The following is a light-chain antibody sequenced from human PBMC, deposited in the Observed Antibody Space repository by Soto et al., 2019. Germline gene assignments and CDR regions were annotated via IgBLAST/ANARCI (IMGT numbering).Light chain of an antibody. CDR2: DAS. J-gene: IGKJ3*01. V-gene: IGKV3-11*01. CDR3: QQHNDWPPSFT. Sequence: EIVLTQSPATLSLSPGERATLSCRASQSVASYLAWYQQKPGQAPRLLIYDASNRATGIPARFSGSGSGTDFTLPISSLEPEDFAVYYCQQHNDWPPSFTFGPGTKVDIK. CDR1: QSVASY.